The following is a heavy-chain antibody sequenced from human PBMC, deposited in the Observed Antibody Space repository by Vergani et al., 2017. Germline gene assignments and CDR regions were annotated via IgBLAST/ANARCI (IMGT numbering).Heavy chain of an antibody. V-gene: IGHV3-23*04. CDR1: GITFWKFG. Sequence: EVDLVESGGGLAQPGGSLRLSCEASGITFWKFGMHWVRQGPGKGLEWVSAISGSGGSTYYADSVKGRFTISRDNSKNTLDLQMNSLRAEDTAVYYCAKLGYYYDSSGADYWGQGTLVTVSS. CDR3: AKLGYYYDSSGADY. J-gene: IGHJ4*02. CDR2: ISGSGGST. D-gene: IGHD3-22*01.